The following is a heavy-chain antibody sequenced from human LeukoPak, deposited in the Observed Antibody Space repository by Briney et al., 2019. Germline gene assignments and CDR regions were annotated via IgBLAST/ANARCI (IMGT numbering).Heavy chain of an antibody. CDR3: ATKATIFGVVTRGVWFDP. CDR2: FDPEDGET. D-gene: IGHD3-3*01. V-gene: IGHV1-24*01. CDR1: GYTLTELS. J-gene: IGHJ5*02. Sequence: GASVKVSCKVSGYTLTELSMHWVRQAPGKGLEWMGGFDPEDGETIYAQKFQGRVTMTEDTSTDTAYMELSSLRSGDTAVYYCATKATIFGVVTRGVWFDPWGQGTLVTVSS.